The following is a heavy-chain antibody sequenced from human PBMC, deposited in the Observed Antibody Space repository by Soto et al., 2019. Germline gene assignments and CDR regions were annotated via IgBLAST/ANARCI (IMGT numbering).Heavy chain of an antibody. D-gene: IGHD6-25*01. J-gene: IGHJ4*02. V-gene: IGHV3-9*01. CDR2: ISWNSGSI. CDR3: ATDRDSSAQYYFDY. Sequence: EVQLVESGGGLVQPGRSLRLSCAASGFTFDDYAMHWVRQAPGKGLEWVSGISWNSGSIGYADSVKGRFTISRDNAKNSLYLQMNSLRAEDTALYYCATDRDSSAQYYFDYWGQGTLVTVSS. CDR1: GFTFDDYA.